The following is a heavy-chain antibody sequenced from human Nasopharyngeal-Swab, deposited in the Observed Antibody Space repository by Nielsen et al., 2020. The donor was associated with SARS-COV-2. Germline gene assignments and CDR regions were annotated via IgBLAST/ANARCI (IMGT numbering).Heavy chain of an antibody. CDR1: GSASSGNW. CDR3: IKYLDGWN. D-gene: IGHD5-24*01. Sequence: GESLKISCAASGSASSGNWMHWVRQVPGKQPVWLSSINFDGSARGYAEFVKGRFTISRDNAKNILYLEMSSLRAEDSGIYFCIKYLDGWNWGRGTPVTVSS. J-gene: IGHJ4*02. V-gene: IGHV3-74*01. CDR2: INFDGSAR.